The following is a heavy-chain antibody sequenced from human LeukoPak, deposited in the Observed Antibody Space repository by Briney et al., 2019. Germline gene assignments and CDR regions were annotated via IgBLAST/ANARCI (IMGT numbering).Heavy chain of an antibody. CDR3: ATSIAARPFIDY. D-gene: IGHD6-6*01. CDR2: FDPEDGET. V-gene: IGHV1-24*01. Sequence: SVKVSCKVSGYTLTELSMHWVRQAPGKGLEWMGGFDPEDGETIYAQKFQGRVTMTEDTSTDTAYMELSSLRSEDTAVYYCATSIAARPFIDYWGQGTLVTVSS. CDR1: GYTLTELS. J-gene: IGHJ4*02.